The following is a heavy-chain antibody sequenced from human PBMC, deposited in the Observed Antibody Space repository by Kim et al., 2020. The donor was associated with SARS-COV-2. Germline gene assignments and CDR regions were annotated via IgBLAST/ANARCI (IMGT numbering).Heavy chain of an antibody. V-gene: IGHV1-3*04. CDR2: INTGNGNT. J-gene: IGHJ3*02. D-gene: IGHD1-26*01. CDR1: GYTFTNYA. Sequence: ASVKVSCKASGYTFTNYAMHWVRQAPGQRLEWMGWINTGNGNTKYSQKFQGRVTITRDTSASTVYMELSSLRSEDTAVYYCATSQKVGATNDAFDIWGQGTMVTGSS. CDR3: ATSQKVGATNDAFDI.